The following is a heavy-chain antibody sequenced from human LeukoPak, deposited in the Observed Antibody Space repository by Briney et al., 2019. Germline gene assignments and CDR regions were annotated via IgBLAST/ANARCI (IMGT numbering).Heavy chain of an antibody. D-gene: IGHD3-10*01. CDR1: GYTFTSYG. CDR3: AKRLRGGPTGAFDI. J-gene: IGHJ3*02. Sequence: ASVKVSCKASGYTFTSYGISWVRQAPGQGLEWMGWISAYNGNTNHAQKLQGRVTMTTDTSTSTAYMELRSLRSDDTAVYYCAKRLRGGPTGAFDIWGQGTMVTVSS. CDR2: ISAYNGNT. V-gene: IGHV1-18*01.